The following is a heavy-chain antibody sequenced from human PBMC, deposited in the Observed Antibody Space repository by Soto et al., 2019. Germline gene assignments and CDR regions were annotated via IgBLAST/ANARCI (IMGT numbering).Heavy chain of an antibody. CDR3: ARDYYYRIDC. V-gene: IGHV3-74*01. J-gene: IGHJ4*02. CDR1: GFTFSSSW. Sequence: GGSLRLSCAASGFTFSSSWLHWVRQAPGKGLVWVSTIISDGTSTTYADSVKGRFTISRDNAKNTVYLHMSSLRAEDTAVYYCARDYYYRIDCWGQGTLVTVSS. D-gene: IGHD3-10*01. CDR2: IISDGTST.